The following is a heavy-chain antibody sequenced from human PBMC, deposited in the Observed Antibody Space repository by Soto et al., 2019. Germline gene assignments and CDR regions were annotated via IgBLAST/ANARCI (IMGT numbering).Heavy chain of an antibody. CDR2: ISGSGGST. D-gene: IGHD6-6*01. J-gene: IGHJ4*02. CDR3: ATSSIAARPLSWFHY. CDR1: GFTFSTYA. V-gene: IGHV3-23*01. Sequence: QPGGSLRLSCAASGFTFSTYAMSWVRQAPGKGLEWVSAISGSGGSTYYADSVKGRFTISRDNSKNTLYLQMSSLRAEDTAVYYCATSSIAARPLSWFHYWGQGTLVTVSS.